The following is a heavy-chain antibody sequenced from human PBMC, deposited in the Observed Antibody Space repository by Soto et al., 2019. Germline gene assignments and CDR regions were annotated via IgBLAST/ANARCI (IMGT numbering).Heavy chain of an antibody. D-gene: IGHD3-10*01. Sequence: QVQLVESGGGVVQRGRSLRLSCAASGFTFSSYAMHWVRQAPGKGLEWVAVISNDGSNKYYADSVKGRFTISRDNSKNTLYLQVNRLRAEATALYYCARSGGSDTSWFRDYYYYGMDVWGQGTTVTV. J-gene: IGHJ6*02. CDR3: ARSGGSDTSWFRDYYYYGMDV. V-gene: IGHV3-30-3*01. CDR1: GFTFSSYA. CDR2: ISNDGSNK.